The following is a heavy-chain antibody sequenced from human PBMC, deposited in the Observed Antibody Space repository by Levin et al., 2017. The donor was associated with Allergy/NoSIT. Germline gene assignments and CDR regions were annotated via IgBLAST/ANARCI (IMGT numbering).Heavy chain of an antibody. J-gene: IGHJ6*03. CDR1: GYSFTSYW. V-gene: IGHV5-51*01. Sequence: GESLKISCQGSGYSFTSYWIGWVRQMPGKGLEWMGIIYPGDSDTRYSPSFQGQVTNSADKSISTAYLQWSSLKASDTAIYYCARRGTRDYYYMDVWGKGTTVTVSS. D-gene: IGHD1-1*01. CDR2: IYPGDSDT. CDR3: ARRGTRDYYYMDV.